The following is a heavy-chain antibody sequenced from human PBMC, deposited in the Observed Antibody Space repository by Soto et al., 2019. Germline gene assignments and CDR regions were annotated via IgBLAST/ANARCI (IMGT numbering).Heavy chain of an antibody. D-gene: IGHD6-13*01. CDR1: GFTFSSYW. J-gene: IGHJ6*02. Sequence: GGSLRLSCAASGFTFSSYWMSWVRQAPGRGLEWVANIKQDGSEKYYVDSVKGRFTISRDNAKNSLYLQMNSLRAEDTAVYYCARSYSSSWYIYYYYGMDVWGQGTTVTVSS. CDR2: IKQDGSEK. V-gene: IGHV3-7*03. CDR3: ARSYSSSWYIYYYYGMDV.